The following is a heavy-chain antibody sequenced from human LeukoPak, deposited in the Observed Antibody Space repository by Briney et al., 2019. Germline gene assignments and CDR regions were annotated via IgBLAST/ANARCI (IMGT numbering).Heavy chain of an antibody. CDR2: INSDGSST. CDR1: GSTFSSYW. V-gene: IGHV3-74*01. Sequence: PGGSLRLSCAASGSTFSSYWMHWVRQAPGKGLVWVSRINSDGSSTSYADSVKGRFTISRDNAKNTLYLQMNSLRAEDTAVYYCARQSSSWPFDYWGQGTLVTVSS. D-gene: IGHD6-13*01. CDR3: ARQSSSWPFDY. J-gene: IGHJ4*02.